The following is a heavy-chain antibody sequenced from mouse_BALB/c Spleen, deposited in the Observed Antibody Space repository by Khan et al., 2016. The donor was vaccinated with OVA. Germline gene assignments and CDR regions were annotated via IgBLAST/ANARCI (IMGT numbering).Heavy chain of an antibody. CDR1: GFSLTSYG. CDR3: ARWFDGYSSHDAMDY. V-gene: IGHV2-6*02. J-gene: IGHJ4*01. Sequence: VQLQESGPGLVAPSQSLSITCTVSGFSLTSYGIHWVRQPPGKGLEWLVVIWSDGSTNYNSVLKSRLSISKDNSKSPVFLKMYSLQTDDTAIYYCARWFDGYSSHDAMDYWGQGTSVTVSS. CDR2: IWSDGST. D-gene: IGHD2-3*01.